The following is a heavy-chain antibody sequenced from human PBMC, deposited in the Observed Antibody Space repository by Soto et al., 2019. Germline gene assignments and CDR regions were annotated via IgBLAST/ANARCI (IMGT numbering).Heavy chain of an antibody. D-gene: IGHD6-13*01. V-gene: IGHV3-23*01. CDR3: ARGGGSRAAAGSDY. Sequence: EVQLLESGGGLVQPGGSLRLSCAASGFTFSSYAMSWVRQAPGKGLEWVSAISGSGGSTYYADSGKGRFTISRDNSKNTLYLQMNSLRAEDTAVFYCARGGGSRAAAGSDYWGQGTLVTVSS. CDR1: GFTFSSYA. CDR2: ISGSGGST. J-gene: IGHJ4*02.